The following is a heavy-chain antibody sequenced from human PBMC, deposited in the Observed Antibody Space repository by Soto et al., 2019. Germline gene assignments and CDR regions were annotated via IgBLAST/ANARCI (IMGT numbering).Heavy chain of an antibody. CDR1: GYTLTSYG. CDR2: IIVDNGNT. CDR3: AADSDIAPDI. V-gene: IGHV1-58*02. J-gene: IGHJ4*02. D-gene: IGHD5-12*01. Sequence: GASVKVSCKASGYTLTSYGISWVRQARGQGLEWIGWIIVDNGNTNYAQKFQERVTMTRDMSTSTAYMELSSLRSEDTAVYYCAADSDIAPDIWGQGTLVTVSS.